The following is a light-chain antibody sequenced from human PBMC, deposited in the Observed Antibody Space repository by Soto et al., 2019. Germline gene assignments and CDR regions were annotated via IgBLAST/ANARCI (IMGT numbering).Light chain of an antibody. CDR3: QHLNGYPRT. J-gene: IGKJ1*01. Sequence: DIQLTQSPSFLSASVGDRVTITCRASQGISDSLAWYQQTPGKAPKLLIYSASTLETGVPSRFSGSGSGTEFILTISSLQPEDFATYYCQHLNGYPRTFGQGTKVEIK. CDR1: QGISDS. V-gene: IGKV1-9*01. CDR2: SAS.